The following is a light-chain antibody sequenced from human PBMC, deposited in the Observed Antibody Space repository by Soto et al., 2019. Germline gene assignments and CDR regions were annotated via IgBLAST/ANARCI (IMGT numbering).Light chain of an antibody. V-gene: IGLV2-14*01. J-gene: IGLJ3*02. CDR2: EVS. CDR1: ISDVGGYNY. CDR3: SSYTSSSTSV. Sequence: QSLRTQPASVAGSPGQSVTISCTRTISDVGGYNYVSWYQQHPGKAPKLMIYEVSNRPSGVSNRFSGSKSGNTASLTISGLQAEDEADYYRSSYTSSSTSVFGGGTKVTAL.